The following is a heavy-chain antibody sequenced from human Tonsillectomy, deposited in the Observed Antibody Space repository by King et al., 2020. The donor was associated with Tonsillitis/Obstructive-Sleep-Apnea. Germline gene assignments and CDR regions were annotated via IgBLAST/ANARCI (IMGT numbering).Heavy chain of an antibody. D-gene: IGHD3-3*01. CDR2: IWYDGSNK. Sequence: VQLVESGGGVVQPGRSLRLSCAASGFTFSSYGMHWVRQAPGKGLEWVAVIWYDGSNKYYADSVKGRFTISRDNSKNTLYLQMNSLRAEATAVYYCASLRFLDAFDIWGQGTMVTVSS. CDR1: GFTFSSYG. J-gene: IGHJ3*02. CDR3: ASLRFLDAFDI. V-gene: IGHV3-33*01.